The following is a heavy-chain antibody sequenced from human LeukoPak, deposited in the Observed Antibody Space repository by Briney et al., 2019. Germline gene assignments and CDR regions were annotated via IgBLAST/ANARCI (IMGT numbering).Heavy chain of an antibody. CDR1: GFTFSSYT. J-gene: IGHJ6*02. V-gene: IGHV3-23*01. D-gene: IGHD1-26*01. CDR2: ISGRSDSI. Sequence: QSGGSLRLSCAASGFTFSSYTMSWVRQAPGKGLERVSGISGRSDSIYYADSVEGRFTISRDYSKGTVDLQMNSLRAEDTAVYYCAREKWERHHCGVDVWGQGTTVTVSS. CDR3: AREKWERHHCGVDV.